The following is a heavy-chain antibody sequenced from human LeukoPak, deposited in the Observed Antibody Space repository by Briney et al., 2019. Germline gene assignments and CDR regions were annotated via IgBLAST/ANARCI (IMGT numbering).Heavy chain of an antibody. D-gene: IGHD2-15*01. CDR1: GGSISSSSYY. CDR3: ARLCSGGSCYPRLFGY. Sequence: SETLSLTCIVSGGSISSSSYYWGWIRQPPGKGLEWIGSIYYSGSTYYNPSLKSRVTISVDTSKNQFSLKLSSVTAADTAAYYCARLCSGGSCYPRLFGYWGQGTLVTVSS. J-gene: IGHJ4*02. V-gene: IGHV4-39*01. CDR2: IYYSGST.